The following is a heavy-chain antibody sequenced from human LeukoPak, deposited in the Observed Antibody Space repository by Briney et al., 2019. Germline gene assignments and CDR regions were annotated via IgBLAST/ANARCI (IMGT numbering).Heavy chain of an antibody. Sequence: GGSLRLSCAASGFTFSSYGMHWVRQAPGKGLEWVAVIWYDGSNKYCADSVEGRFTISRDNSKNTLYLQMNSLRAEDTAVYYCARDYCGGDCYSYYYGMDVWGQGTTVTVSS. D-gene: IGHD2-21*02. CDR2: IWYDGSNK. V-gene: IGHV3-33*01. J-gene: IGHJ6*02. CDR1: GFTFSSYG. CDR3: ARDYCGGDCYSYYYGMDV.